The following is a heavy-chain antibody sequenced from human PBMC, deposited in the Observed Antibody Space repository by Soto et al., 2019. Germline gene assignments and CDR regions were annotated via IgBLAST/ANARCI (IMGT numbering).Heavy chain of an antibody. J-gene: IGHJ6*02. CDR3: ARVTDFWSGLPGYGMDV. Sequence: QVQLVQSGAEVKKPGSSVKVSCKASGGTFSSYAISWVRQAPGQGLEWMGGIIPIFGTANYAQKFQGRVTITADESTSTAYMELSSLRSEDTAVYYCARVTDFWSGLPGYGMDVWGQGTTVTVSS. V-gene: IGHV1-69*01. D-gene: IGHD3-3*01. CDR1: GGTFSSYA. CDR2: IIPIFGTA.